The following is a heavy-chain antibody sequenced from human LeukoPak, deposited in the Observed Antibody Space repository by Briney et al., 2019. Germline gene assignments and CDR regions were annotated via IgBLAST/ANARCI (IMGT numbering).Heavy chain of an antibody. CDR2: INPHSGGT. Sequence: ASVKVSCKASGYIFTDYYMHWVRQAPGQGLEWMGWINPHSGGTKYAQKFQGRVTMTRDTSITTAYMEVSRLRSDDTAVYYCARDTVPSSQFDYWGQGTLVTVSS. D-gene: IGHD2-2*01. J-gene: IGHJ4*02. CDR3: ARDTVPSSQFDY. CDR1: GYIFTDYY. V-gene: IGHV1-2*02.